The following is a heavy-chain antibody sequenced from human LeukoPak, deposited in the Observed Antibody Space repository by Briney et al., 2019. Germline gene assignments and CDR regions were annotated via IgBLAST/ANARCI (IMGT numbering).Heavy chain of an antibody. J-gene: IGHJ4*02. CDR2: IKNKTDGGTT. D-gene: IGHD2-2*01. CDR1: RFTFSNAW. Sequence: PGGSLRLSCAASRFTFSNAWMSWVRQAPGKGLEWVGRIKNKTDGGTTDYAAPVKGRFTISRDDSKNTLYLQMNSLKTEDTAVYYCTTYRLGAFDYWGQGTLVTVSS. CDR3: TTYRLGAFDY. V-gene: IGHV3-15*01.